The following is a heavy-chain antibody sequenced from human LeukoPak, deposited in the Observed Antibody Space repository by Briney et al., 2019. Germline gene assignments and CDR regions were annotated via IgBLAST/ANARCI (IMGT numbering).Heavy chain of an antibody. V-gene: IGHV3-7*03. CDR2: IKADGTET. CDR3: AKEGRSLQTY. J-gene: IGHJ4*02. D-gene: IGHD5-24*01. Sequence: GGSLRLSCAASGFMFSSNWMSWVRLAPGKGLEWVANIKADGTETYYVDSVKGRFTISRDNAKNSLYLQMNSLRVEGTAVYYCAKEGRSLQTYWGQGTLVTVSS. CDR1: GFMFSSNW.